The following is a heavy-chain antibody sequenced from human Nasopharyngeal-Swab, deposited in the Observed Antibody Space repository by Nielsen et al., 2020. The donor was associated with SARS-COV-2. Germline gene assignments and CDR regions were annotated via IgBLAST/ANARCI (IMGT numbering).Heavy chain of an antibody. CDR2: ISSSSSYT. V-gene: IGHV3-11*06. CDR3: ARDFHGNDV. Sequence: GESLKISCAASGFTFSDYYMSWIRQAPGKGPEWVSYISSSSSYTNYADSVKGRFTISRDNAKNSLYLQMNSLRAEDTAVYYCARDFHGNDVWGQGTLVTVSS. D-gene: IGHD1-1*01. J-gene: IGHJ4*02. CDR1: GFTFSDYY.